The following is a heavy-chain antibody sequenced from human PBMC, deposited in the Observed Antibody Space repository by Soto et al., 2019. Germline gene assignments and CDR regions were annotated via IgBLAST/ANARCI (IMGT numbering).Heavy chain of an antibody. V-gene: IGHV6-1*01. Sequence: SQTLSLTCAISGDSVSSNSAAWNWIRQCPSRGLEWLGRTYYRSKWYNDYAVSVKSRITTNPDTSKNQFSLQLNSVTPEDTAVYYCARESVAVVAFDYWGQGTLVTVSS. J-gene: IGHJ4*02. CDR1: GDSVSSNSAA. CDR2: TYYRSKWYN. D-gene: IGHD6-19*01. CDR3: ARESVAVVAFDY.